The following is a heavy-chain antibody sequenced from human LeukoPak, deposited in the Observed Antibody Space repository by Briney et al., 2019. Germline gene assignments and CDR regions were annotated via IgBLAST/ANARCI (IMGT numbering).Heavy chain of an antibody. CDR1: GYTFTSYG. D-gene: IGHD3-10*01. V-gene: IGHV1-18*01. J-gene: IGHJ6*02. Sequence: GASVKVSCKASGYTFTSYGISWVRQAPGQGLEWMGWISAYNGNTNYAQKLQGRVTMTTDTSTSTAYMELRSLRSDDTAVYYCARGMVRGVIITRHYYYYGMDVWGQGTTVTVSS. CDR2: ISAYNGNT. CDR3: ARGMVRGVIITRHYYYYGMDV.